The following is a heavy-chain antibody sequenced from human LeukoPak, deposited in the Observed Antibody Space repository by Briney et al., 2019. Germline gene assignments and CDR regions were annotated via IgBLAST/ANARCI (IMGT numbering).Heavy chain of an antibody. V-gene: IGHV4-39*07. J-gene: IGHJ4*02. CDR2: IYYSGST. Sequence: SETLSLTCTVSGGSISSSSYYWGWIRQPPGKGLEWIGSIYYSGSTYYNPSLKSRVTISVDTSKNQFSLKLSSVTAADTAVYYCAREGVRTAAAGPLGYWGQGTLVTVSS. D-gene: IGHD6-13*01. CDR1: GGSISSSSYY. CDR3: AREGVRTAAAGPLGY.